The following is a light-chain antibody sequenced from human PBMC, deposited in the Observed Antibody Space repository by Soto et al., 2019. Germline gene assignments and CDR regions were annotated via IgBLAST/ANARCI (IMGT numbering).Light chain of an antibody. Sequence: EIVLTQSPGTLSLSPGEGATPSCRASQSVSNNYLAWYQQKPGQAPRLVISGASSRATAIPDRFSGSGSGTDFTLTISRLEPEDFAVYYCQQYVSSPLTFGGGTKVDIK. CDR3: QQYVSSPLT. J-gene: IGKJ4*01. V-gene: IGKV3-20*01. CDR1: QSVSNNY. CDR2: GAS.